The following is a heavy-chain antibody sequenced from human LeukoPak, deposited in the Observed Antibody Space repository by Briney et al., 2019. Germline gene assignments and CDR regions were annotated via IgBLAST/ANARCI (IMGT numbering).Heavy chain of an antibody. CDR1: GGSFSGYY. CDR3: ARTDSILWWGAFDY. J-gene: IGHJ4*02. Sequence: PSETLSLTCAVYGGSFSGYYWSWIRQPPGKGLEWIGEINHSGSTNYNPSLKSRVTISVDTSKNQFSLKLSSVTAADTAVYYRARTDSILWWGAFDYWGQGTLVTVSS. V-gene: IGHV4-34*01. D-gene: IGHD2-21*01. CDR2: INHSGST.